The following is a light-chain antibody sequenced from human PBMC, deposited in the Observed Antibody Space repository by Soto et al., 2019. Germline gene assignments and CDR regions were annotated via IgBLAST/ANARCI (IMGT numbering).Light chain of an antibody. J-gene: IGKJ2*01. CDR1: QSISSY. V-gene: IGKV1-39*01. CDR3: QQSYSTPHT. Sequence: DIQMAQSPSSLSASVGDRVTITCRASQSISSYLNWYQQKPGKAPKLLIYAASSLQSGVPSRFSGSGSGTDFTHTISSLQPEDFATYYCQQSYSTPHTFGRGTKVDTK. CDR2: AAS.